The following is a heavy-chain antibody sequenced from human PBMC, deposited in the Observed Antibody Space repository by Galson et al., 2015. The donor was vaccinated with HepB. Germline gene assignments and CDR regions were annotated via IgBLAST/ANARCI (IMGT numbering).Heavy chain of an antibody. CDR2: ISYDGSNK. CDR1: GFTFSSYG. D-gene: IGHD6-13*01. J-gene: IGHJ4*02. V-gene: IGHV3-30*18. Sequence: SLRLSCAASGFTFSSYGMHWARQAPGKGLEWVAVISYDGSNKYYADSVKGRFTISRDNSKNTLYLQMNSLRAEDTAVYYCAKAPYSSSWLHLDYWGQGTLVTVSS. CDR3: AKAPYSSSWLHLDY.